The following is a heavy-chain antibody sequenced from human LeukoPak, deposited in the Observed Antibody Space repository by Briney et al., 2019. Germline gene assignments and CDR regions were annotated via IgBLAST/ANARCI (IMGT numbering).Heavy chain of an antibody. CDR1: GYTFTGYY. CDR2: INPNSGGT. CDR3: ARSLTYYYDSSGYHFDY. V-gene: IGHV1-2*02. Sequence: ASVKVSCKASGYTFTGYYMHWVRQAPGQGLEWMGWINPNSGGTNYAQKFQGRVTMTRDTSISTAYMELSRLRSDDTAVYYCARSLTYYYDSSGYHFDYWGQGTLVTVPS. D-gene: IGHD3-22*01. J-gene: IGHJ4*02.